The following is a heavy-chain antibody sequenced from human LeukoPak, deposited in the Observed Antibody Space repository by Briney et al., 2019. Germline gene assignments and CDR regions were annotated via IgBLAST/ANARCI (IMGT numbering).Heavy chain of an antibody. Sequence: SGGSLRLSCAASEFTFSSYAMSWVRQAPGKGLEWVSAISGSGGSTYYADSVKGRFTISRDNSKNTLYLQMNSLRAEDTAVYYCAKDHPPTVWGSYRFDYWGQGTLVTVSS. CDR1: EFTFSSYA. D-gene: IGHD3-16*02. V-gene: IGHV3-23*01. J-gene: IGHJ4*02. CDR2: ISGSGGST. CDR3: AKDHPPTVWGSYRFDY.